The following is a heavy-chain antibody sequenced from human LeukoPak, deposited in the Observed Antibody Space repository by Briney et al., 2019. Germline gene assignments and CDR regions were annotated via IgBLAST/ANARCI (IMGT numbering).Heavy chain of an antibody. CDR3: ARGGTNIVVVPAATHFDY. CDR2: IHYSGST. J-gene: IGHJ4*02. CDR1: GGAIDSRNYC. D-gene: IGHD2-2*01. V-gene: IGHV4-39*01. Sequence: PSETLSLTCIVSGGAIDSRNYCWGWIRRPPGKGLEWIGSIHYSGSTYYNPSLKSQVTISVDTSKNQFSLKLGSVTAADTAVYYCARGGTNIVVVPAATHFDYWGQGTLVTVSS.